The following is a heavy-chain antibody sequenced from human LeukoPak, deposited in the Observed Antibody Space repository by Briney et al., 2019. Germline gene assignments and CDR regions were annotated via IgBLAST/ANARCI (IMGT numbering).Heavy chain of an antibody. D-gene: IGHD3-22*01. Sequence: ASVNVSCKASGGTFSSYAISWVRQAPGQGLEWMGGIIPIFGTANYAQKFQGRVTITADESTSTAYMELSSLRSEDTAVYYCARLNTPYYDSSGYYSLDYWGQGTLVTVSS. CDR3: ARLNTPYYDSSGYYSLDY. J-gene: IGHJ4*02. CDR1: GGTFSSYA. V-gene: IGHV1-69*13. CDR2: IIPIFGTA.